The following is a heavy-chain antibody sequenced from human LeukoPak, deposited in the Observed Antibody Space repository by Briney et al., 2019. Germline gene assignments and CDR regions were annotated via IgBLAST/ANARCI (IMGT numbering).Heavy chain of an antibody. CDR3: ARGYGSSHFDY. CDR2: IYYSGST. Sequence: SETLSLTCTVSGGSISSSSYYWGWIRQPPGKGLEWIGSIYYSGSTYYNPSLKSRVTISVDTSKNQFSLKLSSVTAADTAVYYCARGYGSSHFDYWGQGTLVTVSS. D-gene: IGHD1-26*01. CDR1: GGSISSSSYY. V-gene: IGHV4-39*07. J-gene: IGHJ4*02.